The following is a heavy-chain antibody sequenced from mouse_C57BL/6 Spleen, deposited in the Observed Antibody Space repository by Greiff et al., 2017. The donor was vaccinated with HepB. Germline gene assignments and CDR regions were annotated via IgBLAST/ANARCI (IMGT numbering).Heavy chain of an antibody. CDR3: ARKGYYYDYFDY. Sequence: EVQLVESGPELVKLGASVKIPCKASGYTFTDYNMDWVKQSHGKSLEWIGDINPNNGGTIYNQKFKGKATLTVDKSSSTAYMELRSLTSEDTAVYYCARKGYYYDYFDYWGQGTTLTVSS. CDR2: INPNNGGT. D-gene: IGHD1-1*01. V-gene: IGHV1-18*01. J-gene: IGHJ2*01. CDR1: GYTFTDYN.